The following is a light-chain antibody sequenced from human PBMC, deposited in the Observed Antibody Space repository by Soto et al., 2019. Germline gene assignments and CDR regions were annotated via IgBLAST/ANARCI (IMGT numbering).Light chain of an antibody. CDR2: DAS. V-gene: IGKV1-33*01. CDR1: QYISNY. J-gene: IGKJ5*01. Sequence: DIQMTQSPSSLSASVGDRVTVTCQSSQYISNYLNWYQQKPGKAPKLLIYDASNLETGVPSRFSGSGSGTEFTLTISSLQPDDFATYYCQQYNSYSMYTFGQGTRLEIK. CDR3: QQYNSYSMYT.